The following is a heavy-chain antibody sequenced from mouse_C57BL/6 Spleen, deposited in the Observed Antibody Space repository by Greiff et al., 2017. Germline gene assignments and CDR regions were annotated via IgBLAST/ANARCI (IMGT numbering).Heavy chain of an antibody. CDR1: GYTFTDYY. D-gene: IGHD2-4*01. CDR2: IYPGSGNT. V-gene: IGHV1-76*01. Sequence: QVQLQQSGAELVRPGASVKLSCKASGYTFTDYYINWVKQRPGQGLEWIARIYPGSGNTYYNEKFKGKATLTAEKSSSTAYMQLSSLTSEDSAVYFCARWAYYDYYWYFDVWGTGTTVTVSS. CDR3: ARWAYYDYYWYFDV. J-gene: IGHJ1*03.